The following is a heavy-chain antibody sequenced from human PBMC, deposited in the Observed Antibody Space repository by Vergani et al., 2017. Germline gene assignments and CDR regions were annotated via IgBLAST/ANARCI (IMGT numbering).Heavy chain of an antibody. CDR3: ARLYGRDSSGSKYFDY. V-gene: IGHV5-51*01. Sequence: EVQLVQSGAEVKKPGESLKISCQISGYSFTKYWIGWVRQMPGKGLEWMGIIHPADSDTRYSPSFQGQVTISVDKSISTAYLQRSSLMASDSAMYYCARLYGRDSSGSKYFDYWGQGTLVTVSS. CDR2: IHPADSDT. CDR1: GYSFTKYW. D-gene: IGHD3-22*01. J-gene: IGHJ4*02.